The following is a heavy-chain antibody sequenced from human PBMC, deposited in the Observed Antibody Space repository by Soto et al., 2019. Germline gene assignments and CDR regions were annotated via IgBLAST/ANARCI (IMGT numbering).Heavy chain of an antibody. CDR3: AKDGDVDTAMVRIFDY. Sequence: EVQLLESGGGLVQPGGSLRLSCAASGFTFSSYAMSWVRQAPGKGLEWVSAISGSGGSTYYADSVKGRFTISRDNSKNTLYLKMNRLRAEDTAVYYCAKDGDVDTAMVRIFDYWGQGTLVTVSS. D-gene: IGHD5-18*01. CDR1: GFTFSSYA. CDR2: ISGSGGST. V-gene: IGHV3-23*01. J-gene: IGHJ4*02.